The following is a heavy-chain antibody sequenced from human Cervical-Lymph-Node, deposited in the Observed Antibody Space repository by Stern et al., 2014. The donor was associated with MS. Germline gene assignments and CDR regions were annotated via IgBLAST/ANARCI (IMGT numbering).Heavy chain of an antibody. CDR3: AKDPRGYSYGIESYFDY. Sequence: EVQLVESGGGLVQPGGSLRLSCAASGFTFSSYAMSWVRQAPGKGLEWVSAISGSGGSTYYADSVKGRFTISRDNSKNTLYLQMNSLRAEDTAVYYCAKDPRGYSYGIESYFDYWGQGTLVTVSS. CDR1: GFTFSSYA. CDR2: ISGSGGST. D-gene: IGHD5-18*01. J-gene: IGHJ4*02. V-gene: IGHV3-23*04.